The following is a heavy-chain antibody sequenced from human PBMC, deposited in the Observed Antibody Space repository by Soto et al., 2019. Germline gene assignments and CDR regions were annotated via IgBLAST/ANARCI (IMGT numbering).Heavy chain of an antibody. CDR1: GYTFTSYG. CDR2: ISAYNGNT. D-gene: IGHD2-2*01. CDR3: ARAIGIVVVPADPYYYYMDV. J-gene: IGHJ6*03. V-gene: IGHV1-18*01. Sequence: QVQLVQSGAEVKKPGASVKVSCKASGYTFTSYGISWVRQAPGQGLEWMGWISAYNGNTNYAQKLQGRVTITTDTSTSTAYMELRSLRSDDTAVYYCARAIGIVVVPADPYYYYMDVWGKGTTVTVSS.